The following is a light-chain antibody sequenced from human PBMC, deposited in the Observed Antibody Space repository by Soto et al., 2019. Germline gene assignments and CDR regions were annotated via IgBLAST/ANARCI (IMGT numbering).Light chain of an antibody. CDR2: EGS. Sequence: QSVLTQPPSVSGSPGQSITVSCTGTSSDVGNYNLVSWYQHHPGKAPKLMIYEGSKRPSGVSNRFSGSKSGNTASLTISGLQAEDEADYYCCSFAAGSTPYVFGTGTKVTVL. CDR1: SSDVGNYNL. CDR3: CSFAAGSTPYV. V-gene: IGLV2-23*01. J-gene: IGLJ1*01.